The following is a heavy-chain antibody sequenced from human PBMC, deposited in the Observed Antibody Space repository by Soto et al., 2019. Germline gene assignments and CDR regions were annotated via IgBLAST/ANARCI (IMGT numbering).Heavy chain of an antibody. CDR2: FDPEDGET. J-gene: IGHJ5*02. D-gene: IGHD3-9*01. CDR3: ATEGITYYYILTVSPPINGWFYP. Sequence: ASVKVSCKVSAYTLTELSMHWVRQAPGKGLEWMGGFDPEDGETIYAQKFQGRVTMTEDTSTDTAYMELSSLRSEDTAVYYCATEGITYYYILTVSPPINGWFYPCGQETLVTVSS. CDR1: AYTLTELS. V-gene: IGHV1-24*01.